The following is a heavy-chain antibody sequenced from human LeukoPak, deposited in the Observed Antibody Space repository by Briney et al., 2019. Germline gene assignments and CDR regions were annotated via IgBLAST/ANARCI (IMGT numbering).Heavy chain of an antibody. CDR2: IKQDGCEK. CDR1: GFTFSSYW. CDR3: ASLPSLRHMTASDY. V-gene: IGHV3-7*01. Sequence: PGGSLRLSCAASGFTFSSYWMSWVRQAPGKGLEWVANIKQDGCEKYYVDSVKGRFTISRDNAKNTLYLQMNSLRAEDTAVYYCASLPSLRHMTASDYWGQGTLVTVSS. J-gene: IGHJ4*02. D-gene: IGHD2-21*02.